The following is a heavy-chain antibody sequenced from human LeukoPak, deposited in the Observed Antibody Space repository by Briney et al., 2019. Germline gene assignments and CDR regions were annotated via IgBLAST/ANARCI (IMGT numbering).Heavy chain of an antibody. CDR1: GFTVSSNE. Sequence: AGGSLRLSCAASGFTVSSNEMSWVRQAPGKGLEWVSSISGGSTYYADSVKGRFTISRDKSKNTLYLQMNSLRAEDTAVYYCATGSGYYDYWGQETLVTVSS. CDR3: ATGSGYYDY. V-gene: IGHV3-38-3*01. CDR2: ISGGST. D-gene: IGHD3-22*01. J-gene: IGHJ4*02.